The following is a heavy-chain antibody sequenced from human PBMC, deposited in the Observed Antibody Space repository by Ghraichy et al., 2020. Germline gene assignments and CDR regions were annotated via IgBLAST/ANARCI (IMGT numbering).Heavy chain of an antibody. D-gene: IGHD6-6*01. CDR2: VAYDGIIK. V-gene: IGHV3-30-3*01. CDR1: GFTFNLYS. Sequence: GALRLSCAASGFTFNLYSLHWVRQTPGRGLEWLTVVAYDGIIKYYADSVKGRFTISRDNSKNTLSLQMKSLSTEDAGVYYCVRSKYTNSPFDFWGQGTLVTVSS. CDR3: VRSKYTNSPFDF. J-gene: IGHJ4*02.